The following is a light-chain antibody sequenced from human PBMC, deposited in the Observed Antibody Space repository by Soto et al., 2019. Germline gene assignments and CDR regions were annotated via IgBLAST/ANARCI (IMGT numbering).Light chain of an antibody. CDR1: SSDIGSYSR. CDR2: EVN. J-gene: IGLJ1*01. Sequence: QSALTQPASVSGSPGQSITISCTGTSSDIGSYSRVSWYQQPPGTAPKLIIYEVNNRPSGVPDRFSGSKSGNTASLTISGLQAEDEADYYCNSFTTSSTYVFGTGTRSPS. V-gene: IGLV2-18*02. CDR3: NSFTTSSTYV.